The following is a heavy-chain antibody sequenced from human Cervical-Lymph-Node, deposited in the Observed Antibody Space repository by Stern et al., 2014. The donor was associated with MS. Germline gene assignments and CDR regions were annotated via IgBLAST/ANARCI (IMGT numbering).Heavy chain of an antibody. J-gene: IGHJ3*01. CDR2: ASYDGNK. CDR1: GFSFSNYA. V-gene: IGHV3-30*01. CDR3: ARDRGIDDAFDL. Sequence: DQLVESGGGVVQPGRSLRLSCAASGFSFSNYAVHWVRQAPGQGLDWVAVASYDGNKYSADSVKGRFTVSRDNSKNALYLQMNSLRTEDTAVYYCARDRGIDDAFDLWGQGTMVTVSA. D-gene: IGHD3-10*01.